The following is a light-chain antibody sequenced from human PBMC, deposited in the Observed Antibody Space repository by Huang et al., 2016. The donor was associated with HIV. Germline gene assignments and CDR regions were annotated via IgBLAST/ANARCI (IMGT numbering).Light chain of an antibody. CDR2: YGS. V-gene: IGKV6-21*02. Sequence: EIVLTQSPDFQSVTPKEKVIITGRASQSIGNSLHWYQQKPNQSPKLLIKYGSQSISGVPSRFSGSGSGTEFTLIISSLEAEDIATYYCHQSSRLPVTFGQGTKLEIK. CDR3: HQSSRLPVT. CDR1: QSIGNS. J-gene: IGKJ2*01.